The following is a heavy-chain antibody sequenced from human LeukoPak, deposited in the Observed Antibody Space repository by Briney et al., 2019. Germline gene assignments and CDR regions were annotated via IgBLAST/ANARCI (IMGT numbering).Heavy chain of an antibody. J-gene: IGHJ5*02. Sequence: PSETLSLTCTVSGGSISNTYYWGWIRQPPGKGLEWIGSIDYSGSTNYNPSLKSRVTISVDTSKNQFSLKLTSVTAADTAVYYCARSPPWFDPWGQGTLVTVSS. CDR2: IDYSGST. V-gene: IGHV4-39*07. CDR3: ARSPPWFDP. CDR1: GGSISNTYY.